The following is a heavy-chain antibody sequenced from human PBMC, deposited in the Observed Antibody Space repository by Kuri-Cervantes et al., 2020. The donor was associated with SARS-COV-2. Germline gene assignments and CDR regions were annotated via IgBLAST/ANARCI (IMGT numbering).Heavy chain of an antibody. CDR2: IYHSGST. J-gene: IGHJ4*02. Sequence: SETLSLTCIVSGDSISSYYWSWIRQPPGKGLEWIGYIYHSGSTNYKPSLKSRVTISVDRSKNQFSLKLSSVTAADTAVYYCARDRRGYYDSSGYYHELVYFDYWGQGTLVTVSS. CDR3: ARDRRGYYDSSGYYHELVYFDY. CDR1: GDSISSYY. D-gene: IGHD3-22*01. V-gene: IGHV4-59*01.